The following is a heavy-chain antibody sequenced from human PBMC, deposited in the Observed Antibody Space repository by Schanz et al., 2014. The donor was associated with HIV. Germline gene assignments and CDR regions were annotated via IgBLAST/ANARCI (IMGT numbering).Heavy chain of an antibody. J-gene: IGHJ4*02. CDR2: ISASGTYN. D-gene: IGHD4-17*01. CDR1: GFTFSSYR. Sequence: EVQLVESGGGLVKPGGSLRISCAASGFTFSSYRMNWVRHAPGKGLEWVSPISASGTYNFYGDSVKGRFTISRDNTNNSLYLQMSSLRADDTAVYFCARGLPRFAVTTLDSWGQGTLVTVSS. CDR3: ARGLPRFAVTTLDS. V-gene: IGHV3-21*02.